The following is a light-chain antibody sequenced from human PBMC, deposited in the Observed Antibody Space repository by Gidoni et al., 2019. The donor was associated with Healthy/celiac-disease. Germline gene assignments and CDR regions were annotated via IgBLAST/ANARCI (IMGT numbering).Light chain of an antibody. CDR1: QSVSSSY. V-gene: IGKV3-20*01. J-gene: IGKJ1*01. CDR3: QQYGSSPGT. CDR2: GAS. Sequence: EIVLTQSPGTLYLSPGDRATLSCRASQSVSSSYLAWYQQKPGQAPRLLIYGASSRATGIPDRFSGSGSGTDFTLTISRLEPEDFAVYYCQQYGSSPGTFGQGTKVEIK.